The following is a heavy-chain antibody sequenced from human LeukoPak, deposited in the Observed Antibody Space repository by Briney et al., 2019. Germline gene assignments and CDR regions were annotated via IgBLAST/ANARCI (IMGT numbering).Heavy chain of an antibody. V-gene: IGHV4-59*01. Sequence: SETLSLTCTVSGRSISSYYWSSIRQPPGKGLEWIGYIYYSGSTNYNPSLKSRVTISVDTSKNQFSLKLSSVTAADTAVYYCARDFYDYVWGTNAFDIWGQGTMVTVSS. CDR3: ARDFYDYVWGTNAFDI. J-gene: IGHJ3*02. CDR2: IYYSGST. CDR1: GRSISSYY. D-gene: IGHD3-16*01.